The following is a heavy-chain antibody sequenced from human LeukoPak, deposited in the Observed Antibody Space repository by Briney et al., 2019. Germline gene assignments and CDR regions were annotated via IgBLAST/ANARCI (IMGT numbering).Heavy chain of an antibody. D-gene: IGHD1-26*01. V-gene: IGHV1-2*02. CDR2: INPNSGGT. CDR3: ARVGGSYYGDFDY. CDR1: GYTFTNYG. Sequence: ASVKVSCKASGYTFTNYGLTWARQAPGQGLEWMGWINPNSGGTNYAQKFQGRVTMTRDTSISTAYMELSRLRSDDTAVYYCARVGGSYYGDFDYWGQGTLVTVSS. J-gene: IGHJ4*02.